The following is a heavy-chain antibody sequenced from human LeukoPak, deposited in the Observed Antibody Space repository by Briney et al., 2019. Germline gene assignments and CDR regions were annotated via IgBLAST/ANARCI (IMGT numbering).Heavy chain of an antibody. CDR3: AHGSYYYGSGGFDY. D-gene: IGHD3-10*01. CDR1: GFSLSTIEVG. Sequence: SGPTLVNPTQTLTLTCIFSGFSLSTIEVGVAWIRQPPGKALEWLALIYGDDNKRYGPSLKNRLTITKDTSKNQVVLTMTNMDPVDTATYYCAHGSYYYGSGGFDYWGQGTLVTVSS. V-gene: IGHV2-5*05. J-gene: IGHJ4*02. CDR2: IYGDDNK.